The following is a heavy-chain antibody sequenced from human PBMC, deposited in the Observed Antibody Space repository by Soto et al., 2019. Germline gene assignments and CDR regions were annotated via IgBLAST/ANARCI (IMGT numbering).Heavy chain of an antibody. V-gene: IGHV4-34*01. CDR3: AREKITGLFDY. D-gene: IGHD2-8*02. CDR1: GGSFSGYY. CDR2: INHSGST. Sequence: QVQLQQWGAGLLKPSETLSLTCAVYGGSFSGYYWTWIRQPPGTGLEWIGEINHSGSTNYNPSLTRRXTXSXHTSKSQFPLKLTSVTAADTAVYYCAREKITGLFDYWGQGTLVTVSS. J-gene: IGHJ4*02.